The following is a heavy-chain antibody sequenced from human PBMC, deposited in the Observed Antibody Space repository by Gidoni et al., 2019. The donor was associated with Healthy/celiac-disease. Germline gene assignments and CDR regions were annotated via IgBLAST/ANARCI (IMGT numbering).Heavy chain of an antibody. CDR2: INHSGST. J-gene: IGHJ5*02. CDR1: GGSFSGYY. V-gene: IGHV4-34*01. D-gene: IGHD6-19*01. CDR3: ASHPRPGIAVAGSS. Sequence: QVQLQQWGAGLLKPSETLSLTCAVYGGSFSGYYWSWIRQPPGKGLEWIGEINHSGSTNYNPYLKSRVTISVDTSKNQFSLKLSSVTAADTAVYYCASHPRPGIAVAGSSWGQGTLVTVSS.